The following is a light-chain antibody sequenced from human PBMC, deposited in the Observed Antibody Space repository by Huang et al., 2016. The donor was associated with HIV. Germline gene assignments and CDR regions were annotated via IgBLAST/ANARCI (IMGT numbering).Light chain of an antibody. CDR1: QGVVSN. CDR2: GAP. CDR3: QQYNNWSYT. V-gene: IGKV3-15*01. J-gene: IGKJ2*01. Sequence: DTVMTQTPATLSVSPGARATLSCRASQGVVSNLAWFQQKPGQAPRVLIHGAPTRATGIPARFSGSGAGKECTLTISSLQSEDFAVYYCQQYNNWSYTFGQGTELEIK.